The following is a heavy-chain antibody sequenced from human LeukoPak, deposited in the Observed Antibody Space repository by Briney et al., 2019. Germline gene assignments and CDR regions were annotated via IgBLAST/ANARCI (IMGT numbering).Heavy chain of an antibody. CDR2: ISSGGSLI. D-gene: IGHD6-13*01. J-gene: IGHJ4*02. CDR1: GFTFSTSN. Sequence: GGSLRLSCAASGFTFSTSNMNWVRQAPGKGLEWVSYISSGGSLIHYADSVRGQFTISRDNAKNSLYLQMNSLRDGDTAVYYCTRDSPGDLAAAGTAFDNWGQGTLVSVSS. V-gene: IGHV3-48*02. CDR3: TRDSPGDLAAAGTAFDN.